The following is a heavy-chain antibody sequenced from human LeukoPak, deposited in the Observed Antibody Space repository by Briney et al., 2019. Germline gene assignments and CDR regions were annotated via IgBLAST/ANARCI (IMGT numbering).Heavy chain of an antibody. CDR3: ARVGNEWLYYFDY. CDR1: GGSISSSSYY. V-gene: IGHV4-39*07. CDR2: IYYSGST. Sequence: SETLSLTCTVSGGSISSSSYYWGWIRQPPGKGLEWIGSIYYSGSTNYNPSLKSRVTISVDTSKNQFSLKLSSVTAVDTAVYYCARVGNEWLYYFDYWGQGTLVTVSS. D-gene: IGHD6-19*01. J-gene: IGHJ4*02.